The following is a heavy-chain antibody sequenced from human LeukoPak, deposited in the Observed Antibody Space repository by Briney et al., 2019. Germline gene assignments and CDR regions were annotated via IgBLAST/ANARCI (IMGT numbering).Heavy chain of an antibody. J-gene: IGHJ5*02. CDR2: MNPHSGKT. D-gene: IGHD4-17*01. CDR1: GYPFNNYD. V-gene: IGHV1-8*01. Sequence: ASVKVSCKASGYPFNNYDINWVRQATGQGLEWMGWMNPHSGKTGYAQNFQGRATMTRDTSISTAYMELSSLRSEDTAVYYCARLSSHYGDYKVDPWGQGTLVTVFS. CDR3: ARLSSHYGDYKVDP.